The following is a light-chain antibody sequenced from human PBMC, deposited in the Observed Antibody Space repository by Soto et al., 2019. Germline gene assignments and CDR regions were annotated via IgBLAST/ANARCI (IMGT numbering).Light chain of an antibody. CDR1: SSNIGAGYD. CDR3: QSYDSSLSGWV. Sequence: QSVLTQPPSVSGAPGQRVTISCTGSSSNIGAGYDVHWYQQLPGTAPKLLIYGNSNRPSGVPDRFSGCKSGTSASLAITGLRAEDEADYYCQSYDSSLSGWVFGGGTKHTVL. CDR2: GNS. J-gene: IGLJ3*02. V-gene: IGLV1-40*01.